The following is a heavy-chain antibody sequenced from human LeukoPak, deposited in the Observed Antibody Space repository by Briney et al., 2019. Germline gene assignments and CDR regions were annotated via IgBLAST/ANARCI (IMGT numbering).Heavy chain of an antibody. CDR3: AREGRGWAFDI. CDR1: GYTFTGYY. V-gene: IGHV1-2*02. Sequence: GSVKVSCKASGYTFTGYYIYWVRHAPGQGLEWMGWINPNSGGTNYAQKFQGRVTMTRDTSISTAYMELSRLRSDDTAVYYCAREGRGWAFDIWGQGTMVTVSS. J-gene: IGHJ3*02. D-gene: IGHD2-15*01. CDR2: INPNSGGT.